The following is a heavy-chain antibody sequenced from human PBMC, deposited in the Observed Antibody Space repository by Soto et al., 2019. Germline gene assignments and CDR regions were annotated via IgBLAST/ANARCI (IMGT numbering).Heavy chain of an antibody. Sequence: GGSLRLSCAASGFTFSSYGMSWVRQAPGKGLEWVSSISGSGSNTYHADSVKGRFTISRDNSKNTLSLQMNSLRVEDTAVYYCAKSVWKWLRIFDSWAREPWSPSPQ. CDR3: AKSVWKWLRIFDS. CDR2: ISGSGSNT. CDR1: GFTFSSYG. J-gene: IGHJ4*02. V-gene: IGHV3-23*01. D-gene: IGHD5-12*01.